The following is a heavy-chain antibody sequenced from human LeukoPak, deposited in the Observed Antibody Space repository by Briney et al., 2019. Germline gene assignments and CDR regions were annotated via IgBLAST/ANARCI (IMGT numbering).Heavy chain of an antibody. Sequence: SETLSLTCAVYGGSFSSYYWTWIRQPPGKGLEWIGNMYYSGSTNCNPSLKSRATISVDTSENQFSLKLNSVTAADTAVYYCARHRYAHDHWGQGTLVTVSS. CDR1: GGSFSSYY. CDR3: ARHRYAHDH. D-gene: IGHD3-16*01. J-gene: IGHJ4*02. V-gene: IGHV4-59*08. CDR2: MYYSGST.